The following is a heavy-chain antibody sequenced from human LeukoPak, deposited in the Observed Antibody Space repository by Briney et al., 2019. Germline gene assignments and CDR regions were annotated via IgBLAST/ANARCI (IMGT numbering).Heavy chain of an antibody. V-gene: IGHV3-7*01. D-gene: IGHD6-13*01. CDR3: ARVIAAAGWDYYYYMDV. CDR1: GFTFSSYE. J-gene: IGHJ6*03. CDR2: IKEDGGEI. Sequence: GGSLRLSCAASGFTFSSYEMNWVRQAPGKGLEWVATIKEDGGEIYYVDSVKGRFTISRDNAKNSLDLQMNSLRAEDTAVYYCARVIAAAGWDYYYYMDVWGKGTTVTISS.